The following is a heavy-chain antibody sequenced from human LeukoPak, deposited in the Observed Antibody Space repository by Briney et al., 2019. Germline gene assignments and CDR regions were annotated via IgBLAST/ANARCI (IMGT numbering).Heavy chain of an antibody. J-gene: IGHJ5*02. CDR2: INSDGSST. CDR3: ARAAYYYDSSGYTFT. CDR1: GFTFSSYW. Sequence: QAGGSLRLSCAASGFTFSSYWMHWVRQAPGKGLVWVSRINSDGSSTSYADSVKGRFTISRDNAKNTLYLQMNSLRAEDTAVYYCARAAYYYDSSGYTFTWGQGTLVTVSS. V-gene: IGHV3-74*01. D-gene: IGHD3-22*01.